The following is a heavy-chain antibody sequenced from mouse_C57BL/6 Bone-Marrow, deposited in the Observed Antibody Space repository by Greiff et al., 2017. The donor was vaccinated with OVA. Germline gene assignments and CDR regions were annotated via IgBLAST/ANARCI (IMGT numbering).Heavy chain of an antibody. CDR1: GYTFTSYW. CDR2: IYPGSGST. V-gene: IGHV1-55*01. CDR3: ARDYYGSSWYFDV. D-gene: IGHD1-1*01. J-gene: IGHJ1*03. Sequence: QVQLQQPGAELVKPGASVKMSCKASGYTFTSYWITWVKQRPGQGLEWIGDIYPGSGSTNYNEKFKSKATLTVDTSSSTAYRQLSSLTSEASAVYYGARDYYGSSWYFDVWGTGTTVTVSS.